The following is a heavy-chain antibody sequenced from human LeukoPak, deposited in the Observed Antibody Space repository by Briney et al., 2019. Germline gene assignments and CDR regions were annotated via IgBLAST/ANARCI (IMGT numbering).Heavy chain of an antibody. Sequence: GASVTVSFKVSGYTLTELSMHWVRQAPGQRLEWMGWINAGNGNTKYSQKFQGRVTITRDTSASTAYMEVSSLRSEDTAVYYCARELAGYCSGGSCSPGPLYYYYYYGMDVWGQGTTVTVSS. CDR1: GYTLTELS. J-gene: IGHJ6*02. D-gene: IGHD2-15*01. CDR2: INAGNGNT. V-gene: IGHV1-3*01. CDR3: ARELAGYCSGGSCSPGPLYYYYYYGMDV.